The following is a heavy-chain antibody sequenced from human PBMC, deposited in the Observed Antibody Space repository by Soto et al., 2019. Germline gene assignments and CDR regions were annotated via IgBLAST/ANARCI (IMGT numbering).Heavy chain of an antibody. CDR3: TRGGPAARSGFDN. Sequence: ASVKVSCKASRYTFTNYVIHWVRLAPGERLEWMGWINAGDGNTRYSQKFQDRVTITMDTYSSTVYMKLTSLTSYDTAVYYCTRGGPAARSGFDNWGQGILVTVSS. CDR1: RYTFTNYV. D-gene: IGHD6-25*01. CDR2: INAGDGNT. V-gene: IGHV1-3*01. J-gene: IGHJ5*02.